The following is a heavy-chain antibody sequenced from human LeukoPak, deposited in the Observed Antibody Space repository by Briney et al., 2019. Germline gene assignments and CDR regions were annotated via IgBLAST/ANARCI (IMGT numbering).Heavy chain of an antibody. D-gene: IGHD3-9*01. CDR1: GFTFSSYG. V-gene: IGHV3-23*01. CDR3: AKTPLRYFDWLPLDY. CDR2: ISGSGGST. Sequence: PGGSLRLSCAASGFTFSSYGVSWVRQAPGKGLEWVSAISGSGGSTYYADSVKGRFTISRDNSKNTLYLQMNSLRAEDTAVYYCAKTPLRYFDWLPLDYWGQGTLVTVSS. J-gene: IGHJ4*02.